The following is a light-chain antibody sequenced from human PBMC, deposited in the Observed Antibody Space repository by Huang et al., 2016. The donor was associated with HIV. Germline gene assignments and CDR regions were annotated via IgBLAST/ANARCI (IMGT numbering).Light chain of an antibody. CDR2: DAS. V-gene: IGKV1-5*01. Sequence: DIQMTQSPSTLSASVGDRVTITCRASQSISSWLAWYQQKPGKAPKLLIYDASSLESGVPSRFSGSGSGTEFTLKISRVEAVDLGVYFCMQGTHWPWTFGPGTKVDIK. J-gene: IGKJ1*01. CDR3: MQGTHWPWT. CDR1: QSISSW.